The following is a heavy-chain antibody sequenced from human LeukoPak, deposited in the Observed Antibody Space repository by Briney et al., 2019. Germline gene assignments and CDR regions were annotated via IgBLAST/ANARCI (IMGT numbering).Heavy chain of an antibody. V-gene: IGHV3-7*03. CDR2: IKQDGSEK. CDR1: GFTFSSYW. J-gene: IGHJ6*02. D-gene: IGHD2-15*01. Sequence: PGGSLRLSCAASGFTFSSYWMSWVRQAPGKGLEWVANIKQDGSEKYYVDSVKGRFTISRDNAKNSLDLQMNSLRAEDTAVYFCARSSKRDCSGGGCYCYYGMDVWGQGTTVTVSS. CDR3: ARSSKRDCSGGGCYCYYGMDV.